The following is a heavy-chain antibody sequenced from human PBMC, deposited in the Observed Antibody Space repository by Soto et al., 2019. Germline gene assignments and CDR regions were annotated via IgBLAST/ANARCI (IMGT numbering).Heavy chain of an antibody. CDR2: VYPRDSDT. CDR3: ARPPLPGYSIHFNS. J-gene: IGHJ4*02. V-gene: IGHV5-51*01. Sequence: PGESLKISCKASGYIFIDYWIGWVRQMPGKGLEWMGIVYPRDSDTRYSPSFQGQVTISADRSTGTAFLQWRSLKASDTALYYCARPPLPGYSIHFNSWGQGTLVPVSS. CDR1: GYIFIDYW. D-gene: IGHD2-15*01.